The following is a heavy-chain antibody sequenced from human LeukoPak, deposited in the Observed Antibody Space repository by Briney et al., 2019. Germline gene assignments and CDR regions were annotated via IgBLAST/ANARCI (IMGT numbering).Heavy chain of an antibody. Sequence: GESLKFSCKGSGYSFTNYWIGWVRQMPGKGLEWMGIIYPDDSDTRYSPSFQGQVTISADKSITTAYLQWSSLKASDTAMYYCASYRGSSGRHFDYWGQGTLVTASS. CDR1: GYSFTNYW. J-gene: IGHJ4*02. CDR2: IYPDDSDT. V-gene: IGHV5-51*01. D-gene: IGHD6-6*01. CDR3: ASYRGSSGRHFDY.